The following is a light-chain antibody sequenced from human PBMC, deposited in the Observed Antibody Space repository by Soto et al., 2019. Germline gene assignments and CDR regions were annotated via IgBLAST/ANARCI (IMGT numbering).Light chain of an antibody. J-gene: IGKJ3*01. CDR2: AAS. CDR3: QQSYSTPFS. Sequence: DIQMTQSPSSLSASVGDRVTITCRASQSISSYLNWYQQKPGKAPKLLIYAASSLQSGVPSGFSDNGYATDFTLTISSLQPEDFATYYCQQSYSTPFSFGTGPQVDI. V-gene: IGKV1-39*01. CDR1: QSISSY.